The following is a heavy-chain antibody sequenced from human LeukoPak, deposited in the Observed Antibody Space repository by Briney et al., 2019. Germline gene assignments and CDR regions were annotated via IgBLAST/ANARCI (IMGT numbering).Heavy chain of an antibody. Sequence: ASVKVSCKASRYTFTSYAMNWVRQAPGQGLEWMGWINTNTGNPTYAQGFTGRFVFSLDTSVSTAYLQISSLKAEDTAVYYCARGTEDYYGSGSYPDYWGQGTLVTVSS. CDR3: ARGTEDYYGSGSYPDY. D-gene: IGHD3-10*01. V-gene: IGHV7-4-1*02. CDR1: RYTFTSYA. CDR2: INTNTGNP. J-gene: IGHJ4*02.